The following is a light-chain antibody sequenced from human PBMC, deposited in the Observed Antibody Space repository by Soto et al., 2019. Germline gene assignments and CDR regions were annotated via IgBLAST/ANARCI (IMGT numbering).Light chain of an antibody. CDR2: GAS. CDR3: QQYNNWPPTT. J-gene: IGKJ5*01. CDR1: QTLSSTF. V-gene: IGKV3-20*01. Sequence: EIVLTQSPGTLSLSPGERATLSCRASQTLSSTFLAWYQQRRGQAPRLLIYGASSRATDIPHRFSGSGSGTDFTLTISSLQSDDFAVYYCQQYNNWPPTTFGQGTRLEIK.